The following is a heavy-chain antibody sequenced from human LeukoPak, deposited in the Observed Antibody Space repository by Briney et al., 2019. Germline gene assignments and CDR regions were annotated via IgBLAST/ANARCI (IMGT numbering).Heavy chain of an antibody. V-gene: IGHV1-18*01. D-gene: IGHD2-2*01. CDR1: GYTFTSYG. CDR3: ARAPVGYCSSTSCYPFDY. CDR2: ISAYNGNT. J-gene: IGHJ4*02. Sequence: GASVKVSCKASGYTFTSYGISWVRQAPGQGLEWMGWISAYNGNTNYAQKLQGRVTMTTDTSTGTAYMELRSLRSDDTAVYYCARAPVGYCSSTSCYPFDYWGQGTLVTVSS.